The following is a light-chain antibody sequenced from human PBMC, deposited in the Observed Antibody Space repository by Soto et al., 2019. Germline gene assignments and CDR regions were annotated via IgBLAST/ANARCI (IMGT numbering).Light chain of an antibody. CDR2: AAS. Sequence: DFQMTQSPSTLSASVADTVTITCRASQRMSGWLAWHQQKPGKAPKLLIYAASTLQSGVPSRFSGSGSGTDFTLTISSLQPEDFATYYCQQLDSYPLTFGGGTKVDIK. CDR1: QRMSGW. CDR3: QQLDSYPLT. V-gene: IGKV1-5*01. J-gene: IGKJ4*01.